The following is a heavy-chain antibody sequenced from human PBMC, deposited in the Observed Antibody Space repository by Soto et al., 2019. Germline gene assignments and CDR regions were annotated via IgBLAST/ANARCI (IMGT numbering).Heavy chain of an antibody. CDR3: ARGSQYYYYGMDV. CDR1: GYSISSGYY. D-gene: IGHD3-10*01. Sequence: LSLTCAVSGYSISSGYYCGWIRQPPGKGLEWIGSIYHSGSTYYNPSLKSRVTISVDTSKNQFSLKLSSVTAADTAVYYCARGSQYYYYGMDVWGQGTTVTVSS. J-gene: IGHJ6*02. V-gene: IGHV4-38-2*01. CDR2: IYHSGST.